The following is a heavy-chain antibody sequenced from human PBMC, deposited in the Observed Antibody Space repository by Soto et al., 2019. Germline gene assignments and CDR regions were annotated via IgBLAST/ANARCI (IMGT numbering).Heavy chain of an antibody. V-gene: IGHV4-39*01. D-gene: IGHD3-10*02. CDR2: IYYSGST. CDR1: GGSISSGDYY. CDR3: ARAMFGELFFFDY. J-gene: IGHJ4*02. Sequence: SETLSLTCTVSGGSISSGDYYWSWIRQPPGKGLEWIGSIYYSGSTYYNPSLKSRVTISVDTSKKLFSLKLSSMTAADTAVYYCARAMFGELFFFDYWGQGTLVTVSS.